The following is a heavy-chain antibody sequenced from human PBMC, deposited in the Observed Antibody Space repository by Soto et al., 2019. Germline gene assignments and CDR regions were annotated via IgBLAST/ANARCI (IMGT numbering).Heavy chain of an antibody. CDR1: GFTFSSYS. V-gene: IGHV3-21*01. Sequence: GGSLRLSCAASGFTFSSYSMNWVRQAPGKGLEWVSSISSSSMYIYYADSVKGRFTISRDNAKNSLYLQMNSLRAEDTAVYYCARDSRDSSGYYFRPFDYWGQGTLVTVSS. D-gene: IGHD3-22*01. CDR2: ISSSSMYI. CDR3: ARDSRDSSGYYFRPFDY. J-gene: IGHJ4*02.